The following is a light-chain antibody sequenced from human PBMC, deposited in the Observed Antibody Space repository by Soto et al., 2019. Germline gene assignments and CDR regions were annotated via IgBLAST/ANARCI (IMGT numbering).Light chain of an antibody. J-gene: IGLJ1*01. CDR1: SSNIGSNY. CDR3: AAWDDSSYV. Sequence: QAVVTQPPSASGTPGQRVTISCSGSSSNIGSNYVYWYQQLPGTAPKLLIYRNNQRPSGVPDRFSGSKSGTSASLAISGLRSEDEADYYCAAWDDSSYVFGTGTKVTVL. V-gene: IGLV1-47*01. CDR2: RNN.